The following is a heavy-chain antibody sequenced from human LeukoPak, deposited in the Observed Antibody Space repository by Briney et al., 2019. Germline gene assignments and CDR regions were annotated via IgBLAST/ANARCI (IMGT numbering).Heavy chain of an antibody. CDR1: GYSFTSYW. D-gene: IGHD3-10*01. CDR2: IYPGDSNT. J-gene: IGHJ4*02. CDR3: ARQKVTMVRGIIITEYFDY. V-gene: IGHV5-51*01. Sequence: PGESLKISCKGSGYSFTSYWIAWVRRMPGKGLEWMGIIYPGDSNTRYSPSFQGHVTISADKSISTAYLQWSSLMASDTAMYYCARQKVTMVRGIIITEYFDYWGQGTLVTVSS.